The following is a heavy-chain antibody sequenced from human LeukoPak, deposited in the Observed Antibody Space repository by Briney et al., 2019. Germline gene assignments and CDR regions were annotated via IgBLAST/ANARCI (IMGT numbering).Heavy chain of an antibody. V-gene: IGHV3-9*01. D-gene: IGHD4-17*01. CDR1: GFTFDDYA. Sequence: GGSLRLSCAASGFTFDDYAMHWVRQAPGKGLEWVSGISWNSGSIGYADSVKGRSTISRDNAKNSLYLQMNSLRAEDTALYYCAKAAFPSTVTTINWFDPWGQGTLVTVSS. CDR2: ISWNSGSI. J-gene: IGHJ5*02. CDR3: AKAAFPSTVTTINWFDP.